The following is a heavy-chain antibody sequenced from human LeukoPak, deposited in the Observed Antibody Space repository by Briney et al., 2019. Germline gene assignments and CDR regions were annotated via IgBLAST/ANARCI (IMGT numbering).Heavy chain of an antibody. CDR3: AVVPAAMAAPPGRYYYYGMDV. D-gene: IGHD2-2*01. Sequence: GGSLRLSCAASGFTFSSYGMHWVRQAPGKGLEWAAVISYDGSNKYYADSVKGRFTISRDNSKNTLYLQMNSLRAEDTAVYYCAVVPAAMAAPPGRYYYYGMDVWGQGTTVTVSS. CDR1: GFTFSSYG. J-gene: IGHJ6*02. CDR2: ISYDGSNK. V-gene: IGHV3-30*03.